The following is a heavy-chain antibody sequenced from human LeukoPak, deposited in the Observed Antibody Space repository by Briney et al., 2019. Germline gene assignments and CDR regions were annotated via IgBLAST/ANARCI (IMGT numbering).Heavy chain of an antibody. D-gene: IGHD3-16*02. CDR1: GFTFSGYA. V-gene: IGHV3-23*01. J-gene: IGHJ3*02. Sequence: GGSLRLSCAASGFTFSGYAMNWVRQAPGKGLEWVSSISGGGGTTYYTDSVKGRFTISRDNSKNTLYLQMNSLRDEDTAVYYCARDFRELSLSYDAFDIWGQGTMLTVSS. CDR2: ISGGGGTT. CDR3: ARDFRELSLSYDAFDI.